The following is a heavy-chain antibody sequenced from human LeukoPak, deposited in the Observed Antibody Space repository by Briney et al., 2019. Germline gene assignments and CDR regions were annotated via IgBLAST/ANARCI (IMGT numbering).Heavy chain of an antibody. CDR2: IYSGGAT. D-gene: IGHD2-15*01. Sequence: GGSLRLSCAASGFIVSSNYMSWVRQAPGKGLEWVSVIYSGGATYYADSVKGRFTISGDNSKNTLYLQMNSLTTEDTAVYYCARDQGYCSGGSCLYYFDYWGQGTLVTVSS. CDR1: GFIVSSNY. CDR3: ARDQGYCSGGSCLYYFDY. V-gene: IGHV3-53*05. J-gene: IGHJ4*02.